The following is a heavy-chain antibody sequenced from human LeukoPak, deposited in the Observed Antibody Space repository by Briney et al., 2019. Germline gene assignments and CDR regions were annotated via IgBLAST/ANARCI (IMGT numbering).Heavy chain of an antibody. CDR2: IWYDGSNK. V-gene: IGHV3-33*06. Sequence: PGRSLRLSCAASGFTFSSYGMHWVRQAPGKGLEWVAVIWYDGSNKYYADSVKGRFTISRDNSKNTLYLQMNSLRAEDTAVYYCAKDRSGYSCGQAHDYWGQGTLVTVSS. CDR1: GFTFSSYG. CDR3: AKDRSGYSCGQAHDY. J-gene: IGHJ4*02. D-gene: IGHD5-18*01.